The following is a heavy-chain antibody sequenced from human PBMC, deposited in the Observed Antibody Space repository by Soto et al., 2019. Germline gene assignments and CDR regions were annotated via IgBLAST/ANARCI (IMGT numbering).Heavy chain of an antibody. V-gene: IGHV4-30-2*01. CDR1: GGSISSGGYS. Sequence: PSETLSLTCAVSGGSISSGGYSWSWIRQPPGKGLERIGYIYHSGSTYYNPSLKSRVTISVDRSKNQFSLKLSSVTAADTAVYYCARLARTYYYDSSGYYYDGSYAFDIWGQGTMVTVSS. CDR3: ARLARTYYYDSSGYYYDGSYAFDI. D-gene: IGHD3-22*01. J-gene: IGHJ3*02. CDR2: IYHSGST.